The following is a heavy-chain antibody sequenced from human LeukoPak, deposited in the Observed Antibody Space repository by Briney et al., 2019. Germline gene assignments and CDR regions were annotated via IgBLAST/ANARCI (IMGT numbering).Heavy chain of an antibody. D-gene: IGHD3-22*01. CDR2: IYYSGST. J-gene: IGHJ3*02. CDR3: ARPFSGSNDAFDI. V-gene: IGHV4-59*12. Sequence: PSETLSLTCTVSGGSISSYYWSWIRQPPGKGLERIGYIYYSGSTNYNPSLKSRVTISVDTSKNQFSLKLSSVTAADTAVYYCARPFSGSNDAFDIWGQGTMVTVSS. CDR1: GGSISSYY.